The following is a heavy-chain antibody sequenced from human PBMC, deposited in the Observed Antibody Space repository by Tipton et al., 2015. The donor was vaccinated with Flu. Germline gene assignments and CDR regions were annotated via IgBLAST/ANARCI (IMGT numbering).Heavy chain of an antibody. CDR2: SYYSGST. CDR3: ARVGVVTPFDY. J-gene: IGHJ4*02. V-gene: IGHV4-39*07. Sequence: TLSLTCTASGGSISSSSYYWGWIRQPPGKGLERIGSSYYSGSTYYNPSLKSRVTISVDTSKNQFSLKLSSVTAADTAVYYCARVGVVTPFDYWGQGTLVTVSS. CDR1: GGSISSSSYY. D-gene: IGHD4-23*01.